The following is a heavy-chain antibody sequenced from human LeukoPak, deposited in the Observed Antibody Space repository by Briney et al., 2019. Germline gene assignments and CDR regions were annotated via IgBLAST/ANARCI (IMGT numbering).Heavy chain of an antibody. V-gene: IGHV1-18*01. CDR2: ISGYNGNT. CDR1: GHTFSTHG. D-gene: IGHD6-19*01. J-gene: IGHJ5*02. Sequence: GASVKVSCKASGHTFSTHGITWVRQAPGQGLEWMGWISGYNGNTHYAQKFQGRVTMTTDTSTSTAYMELRSLRSDDTAVYYCARDLKPDIAVAGPLNTGNWFDPWGQGTLVTVSS. CDR3: ARDLKPDIAVAGPLNTGNWFDP.